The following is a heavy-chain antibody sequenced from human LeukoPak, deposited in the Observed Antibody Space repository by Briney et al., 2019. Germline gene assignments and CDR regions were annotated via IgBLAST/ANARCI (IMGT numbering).Heavy chain of an antibody. J-gene: IGHJ3*02. D-gene: IGHD4-17*01. CDR1: GISFSDFW. CDR3: AKGDDYGPTGAFDI. CDR2: INSDGSST. Sequence: GGSLRLSCAASGISFSDFWMHWVRQAPGKGLVWVSRINSDGSSTSYADPVRGRFTISRDNSKNTLYLQMNSLRAEDTAVYYCAKGDDYGPTGAFDIWGQGTMVTVSS. V-gene: IGHV3-74*01.